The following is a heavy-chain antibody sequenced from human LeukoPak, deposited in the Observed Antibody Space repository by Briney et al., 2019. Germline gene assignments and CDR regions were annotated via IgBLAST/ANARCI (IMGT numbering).Heavy chain of an antibody. CDR2: INHSGST. V-gene: IGHV4-34*01. Sequence: KTSETLSLTCAVYGGSFSGYYWSWIRQTPGKGLEWIGEINHSGSTNYNPSLKSRVTISVDTSKNQFSLKLSSVTAADTAVYYCARGRGLNPRFSFDYWGQGTLVTVSS. J-gene: IGHJ4*02. D-gene: IGHD1-14*01. CDR1: GGSFSGYY. CDR3: ARGRGLNPRFSFDY.